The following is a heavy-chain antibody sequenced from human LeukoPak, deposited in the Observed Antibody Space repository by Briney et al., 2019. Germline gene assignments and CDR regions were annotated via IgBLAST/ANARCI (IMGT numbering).Heavy chain of an antibody. CDR2: IYYNGLT. CDR3: VRYCSSTTCYTRAVDY. Sequence: SETLSLTCTVSGGSISSHYWSWFRQPPGKGLEWIGYIYYNGLTDYNPSLKSRVTISIDTSKTQFSLRLTSVTAADTAVYYCVRYCSSTTCYTRAVDYWGQGTLVTVSS. CDR1: GGSISSHY. J-gene: IGHJ4*02. V-gene: IGHV4-59*11. D-gene: IGHD2-2*02.